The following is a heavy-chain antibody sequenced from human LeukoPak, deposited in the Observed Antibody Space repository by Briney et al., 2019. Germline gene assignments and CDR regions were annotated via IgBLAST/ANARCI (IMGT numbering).Heavy chain of an antibody. V-gene: IGHV3-23*01. D-gene: IGHD6-13*01. CDR3: ATNTSSWSFDY. Sequence: GGSLRLSCAASGFTFSSYAMSWLRQAPGKGLEGVSAISSSGAGTYYADSVKGRFTISRDNSKNTLYLQMHSLRAEDTAVYYCATNTSSWSFDYWGQGTLVTVSS. CDR2: ISSSGAGT. J-gene: IGHJ4*02. CDR1: GFTFSSYA.